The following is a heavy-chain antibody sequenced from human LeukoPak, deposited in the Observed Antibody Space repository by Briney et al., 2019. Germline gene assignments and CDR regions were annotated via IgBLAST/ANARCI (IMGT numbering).Heavy chain of an antibody. CDR3: ARSHDSSGFYRQPLDY. V-gene: IGHV4-59*01. CDR1: GGSISSYY. D-gene: IGHD3-22*01. CDR2: IYYSGST. J-gene: IGHJ4*02. Sequence: PSETLSLTCTVSGGSISSYYWSWIRQPAGKGLEWIGYIYYSGSTNYNPSLKSRVTISVDTSKNQFSLKLSSVTAADTAVYYCARSHDSSGFYRQPLDYWGQGTLVSVSS.